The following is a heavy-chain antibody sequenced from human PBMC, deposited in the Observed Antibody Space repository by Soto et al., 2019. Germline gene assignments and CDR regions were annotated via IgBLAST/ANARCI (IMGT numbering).Heavy chain of an antibody. CDR2: IFHSGGT. V-gene: IGHV4-4*02. J-gene: IGHJ4*02. Sequence: SETLSLTSVVSGGSISSNHWWNWVRQPPGKGLEWIGEIFHSGGTNYNPSLKSRVTISVDKSKNQFSLKLSSVTAADTAVYYCTRGLDYWGQGTLVTVPQ. CDR1: GGSISSNHW. CDR3: TRGLDY.